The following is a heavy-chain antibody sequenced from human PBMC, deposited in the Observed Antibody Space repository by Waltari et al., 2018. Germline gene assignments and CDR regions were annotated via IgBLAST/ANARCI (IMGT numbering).Heavy chain of an antibody. D-gene: IGHD2-2*01. J-gene: IGHJ3*02. CDR3: ASPSNQLPLGDAFDI. Sequence: QVQLVQSGAEVKKPGSSVKVSCKASGGTFSSYAISWVRQAPGQGLEWMGGISPIFGTANYSQKFQGRGTITADESTSTAYMELSSLRSEDTAVYYCASPSNQLPLGDAFDIWGQGTMVTVSS. CDR1: GGTFSSYA. CDR2: ISPIFGTA. V-gene: IGHV1-69*01.